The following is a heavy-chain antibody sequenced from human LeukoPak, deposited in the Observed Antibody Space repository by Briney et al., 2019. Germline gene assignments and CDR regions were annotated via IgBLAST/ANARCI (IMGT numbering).Heavy chain of an antibody. CDR1: GGSISSGDYS. Sequence: PSETLSLTCAVSGGSISSGDYSWSWIRHPPGKGLDWRGYICHSGSYYSTPSLKSRVTISVDRSKNQFSLNLSSVTGADTAVYCCAREPFARGNRYGTGAFDIWGQGTMVTVPS. CDR3: AREPFARGNRYGTGAFDI. CDR2: ICHSGSY. V-gene: IGHV4-30-2*01. D-gene: IGHD5-18*01. J-gene: IGHJ3*02.